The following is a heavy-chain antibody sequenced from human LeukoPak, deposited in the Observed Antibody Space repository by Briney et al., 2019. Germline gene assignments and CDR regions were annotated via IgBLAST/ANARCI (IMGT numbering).Heavy chain of an antibody. J-gene: IGHJ4*02. V-gene: IGHV3-74*01. CDR3: ARELASGD. Sequence: GRSRRLSCAASGFTFSTYWMHWVRHAPGKGLGWVSQINTDGNSTTYADSVKGRFTVSSDNAKNTLYRQMNSLRAVDTAAYYCARELASGDWGQGTLVTVSS. CDR2: INTDGNST. CDR1: GFTFSTYW. D-gene: IGHD6-13*01.